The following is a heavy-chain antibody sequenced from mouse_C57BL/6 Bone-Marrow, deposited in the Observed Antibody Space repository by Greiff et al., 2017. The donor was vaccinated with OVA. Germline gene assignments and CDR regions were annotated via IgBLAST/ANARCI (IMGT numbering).Heavy chain of an antibody. Sequence: VQLQQPGAELVMPGASVKLSCKASGYTFTSYWMHWVKQRPGQGLEWIGEIDPSDSYTNYNQKFKGKSTLTVDKSSSTAYMQLSSLTSEDSAVYYCTMGGSKDYWGQGTTLTVSS. CDR2: IDPSDSYT. V-gene: IGHV1-69*01. J-gene: IGHJ2*01. CDR1: GYTFTSYW. D-gene: IGHD1-1*01. CDR3: TMGGSKDY.